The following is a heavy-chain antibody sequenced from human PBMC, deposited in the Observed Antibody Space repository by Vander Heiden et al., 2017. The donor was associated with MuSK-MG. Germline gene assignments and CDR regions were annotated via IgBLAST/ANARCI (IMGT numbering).Heavy chain of an antibody. V-gene: IGHV3-23*01. J-gene: IGHJ4*02. CDR2: ISSGGGNT. CDR1: GFTFRSYA. CDR3: AKSSEYSSSPSDY. D-gene: IGHD6-6*01. Sequence: EVQLLESGGGLVQPGGSLRLSCAASGFTFRSYAMSWVRQAPGKGLEWVSSISSGGGNTYYADSVKGRFTISRDNSKNTMYLQMNRMRAEDTAVYYCAKSSEYSSSPSDYWGQGTLVTVSS.